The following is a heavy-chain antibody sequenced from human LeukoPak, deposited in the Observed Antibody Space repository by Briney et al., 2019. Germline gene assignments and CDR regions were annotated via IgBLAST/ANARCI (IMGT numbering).Heavy chain of an antibody. CDR1: GFTFSNYW. D-gene: IGHD5-24*01. CDR2: IKQDESAK. Sequence: SGGSLRLSCTASGFTFSNYWMNWVRQAPGKGLEWVANIKQDESAKNYVDSVKGRFTISRDNAKNSLYLQMDTLRGDDTAVYFCARDGGGGYNQIDHWGQGTLVTVSS. V-gene: IGHV3-7*01. J-gene: IGHJ4*02. CDR3: ARDGGGGYNQIDH.